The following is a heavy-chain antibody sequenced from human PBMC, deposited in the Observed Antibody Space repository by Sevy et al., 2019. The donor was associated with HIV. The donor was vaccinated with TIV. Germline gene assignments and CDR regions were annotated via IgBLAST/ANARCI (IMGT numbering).Heavy chain of an antibody. CDR2: MYSGGGT. J-gene: IGHJ6*02. Sequence: GGSLRLSCAASGFNVNGIYINWVRQAPGKGLEWVSVMYSGGGTYYADSVKGRFTISRDDSKNTLYLQMSSLRVEDAAVYYCARDWGVGNYRAMDVWGPGTTVTVSS. CDR3: ARDWGVGNYRAMDV. CDR1: GFNVNGIY. D-gene: IGHD3-16*01. V-gene: IGHV3-53*01.